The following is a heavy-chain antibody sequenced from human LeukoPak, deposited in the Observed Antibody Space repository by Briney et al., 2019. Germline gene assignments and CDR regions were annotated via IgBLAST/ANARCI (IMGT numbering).Heavy chain of an antibody. CDR2: INAGNGNT. V-gene: IGHV1-3*01. D-gene: IGHD2-8*01. CDR3: AREFGLMVYATRANYFDY. Sequence: GASVKVSCKASGYTFTSYAMHWVRQAPGQRLEWMGWINAGNGNTKYSQKFQGRVTMTRDTSTSTVYMELSSLRSEDTAVYYCAREFGLMVYATRANYFDYWGQGTLVTVSS. CDR1: GYTFTSYA. J-gene: IGHJ4*02.